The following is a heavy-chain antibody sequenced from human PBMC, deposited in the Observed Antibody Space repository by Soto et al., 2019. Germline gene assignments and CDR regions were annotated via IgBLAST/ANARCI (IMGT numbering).Heavy chain of an antibody. J-gene: IGHJ4*02. CDR3: ARDRTGSSSLSGDFDY. V-gene: IGHV3-30-3*01. D-gene: IGHD6-6*01. CDR2: ISYDGGNK. Sequence: GGSLRLSCAASGFTFSSYAMHWVRQAPGKGLEWVAVISYDGGNKYCADSVKGRFTISRDNSKNTLYLQMNSLRAEDTAVYYCARDRTGSSSLSGDFDYWGQGTLVTVSS. CDR1: GFTFSSYA.